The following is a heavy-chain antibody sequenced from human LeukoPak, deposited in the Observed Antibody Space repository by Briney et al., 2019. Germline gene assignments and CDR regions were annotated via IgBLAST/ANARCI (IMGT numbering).Heavy chain of an antibody. J-gene: IGHJ4*02. CDR2: ISWNRGSI. Sequence: PGGSLRLSCAASGFTFDDYAMHWVRQAPGKGLEWVSVISWNRGSIGYADSVKGRFTISRDNAKNSLFLQMNSLRAEDTAVYYCAREATPYYWGQGTLVTVSS. CDR1: GFTFDDYA. V-gene: IGHV3-9*01. CDR3: AREATPYY. D-gene: IGHD4-23*01.